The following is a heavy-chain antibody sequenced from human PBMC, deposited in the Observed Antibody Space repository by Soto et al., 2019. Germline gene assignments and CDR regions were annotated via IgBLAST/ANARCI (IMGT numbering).Heavy chain of an antibody. D-gene: IGHD2-2*02. CDR3: AREGYCSSTSCYTPHYYYYGMDV. V-gene: IGHV1-69*13. Sequence: SVKVSCKASGGTFSSYAISWVRQAPGQGLEWMGGIIPIFGTANYAQKFQGRVTITADESTSTAYMELSSLRSEDTAVYYCAREGYCSSTSCYTPHYYYYGMDVWGQGTTVTVSS. CDR1: GGTFSSYA. J-gene: IGHJ6*02. CDR2: IIPIFGTA.